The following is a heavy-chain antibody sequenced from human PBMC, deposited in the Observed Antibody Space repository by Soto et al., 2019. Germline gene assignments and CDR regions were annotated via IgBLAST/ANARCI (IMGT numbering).Heavy chain of an antibody. J-gene: IGHJ4*02. Sequence: QLQLQESGSGLVKPSQTLSLTCAVSGGSISSGGYSWSWIRQPPGKGLEWIGYIYHSGSTYYNPYLKSRVTISVDRSKNQFSLKLSSVTAADTAVYYCAREGGRYCSSTSCYTGFDYWGQGTLVTVSS. CDR1: GGSISSGGYS. CDR3: AREGGRYCSSTSCYTGFDY. D-gene: IGHD2-2*02. CDR2: IYHSGST. V-gene: IGHV4-30-2*01.